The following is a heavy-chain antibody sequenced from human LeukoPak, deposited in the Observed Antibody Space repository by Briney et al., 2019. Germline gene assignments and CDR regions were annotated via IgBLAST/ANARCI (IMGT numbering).Heavy chain of an antibody. Sequence: SETLSLTCAVYGGSFSGYYWSWIRQPPGKGLEWIGEINHSGSTNYNPSLKSRVTISVDTSKNQFSLKLSSVTAADTAVYYCARTTEGYCRGSSCYYYYYMDVWGKGTTVTVSS. CDR1: GGSFSGYY. V-gene: IGHV4-34*01. CDR3: ARTTEGYCRGSSCYYYYYMDV. J-gene: IGHJ6*03. CDR2: INHSGST. D-gene: IGHD2-15*01.